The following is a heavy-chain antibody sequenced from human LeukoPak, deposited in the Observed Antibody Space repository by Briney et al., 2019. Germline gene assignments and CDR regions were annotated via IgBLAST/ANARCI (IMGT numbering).Heavy chain of an antibody. CDR1: GFSFGDYP. V-gene: IGHV3-49*02. CDR3: TKSRDGYNGGSVDY. J-gene: IGHJ4*02. D-gene: IGHD5-24*01. CDR2: IRSKTYGGTT. Sequence: LRLSCTASGFSFGDYPMSWVRQAPGKGHEWVGIIRSKTYGGTTEYAASVKGRFTISRDDSKSIAYLQMNSLKNEDTAVYYCTKSRDGYNGGSVDYWGQGTLVTVSS.